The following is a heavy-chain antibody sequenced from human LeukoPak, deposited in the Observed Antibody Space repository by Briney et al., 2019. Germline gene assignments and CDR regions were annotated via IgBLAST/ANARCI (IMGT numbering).Heavy chain of an antibody. Sequence: GGSLRLSCAASGFTFSSYSMNWVRQAPGKGLEWVSDISSSISTIYYADSLKVRFTISRGNAKNSLYLQMNILRAEDTAVYYCARDLRPSSGWYWRYYYYGMDVWGQGTTVTVSS. CDR2: ISSSISTI. CDR1: GFTFSSYS. J-gene: IGHJ6*02. CDR3: ARDLRPSSGWYWRYYYYGMDV. V-gene: IGHV3-48*01. D-gene: IGHD6-19*01.